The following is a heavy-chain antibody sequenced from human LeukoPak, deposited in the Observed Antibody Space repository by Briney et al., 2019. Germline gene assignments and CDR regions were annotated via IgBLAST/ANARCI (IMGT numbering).Heavy chain of an antibody. CDR1: GGSISSYY. CDR3: ALGYCSGGSCFPGTSSAFDI. CDR2: IYYSGST. J-gene: IGHJ3*02. D-gene: IGHD2-15*01. Sequence: SETLSLTCTVSGGSISSYYWSWIRQPPGKGLEWIGYIYYSGSTNYNPSLKSRVTISVDTSKNQFSLKLSSVTAADTAVYYCALGYCSGGSCFPGTSSAFDIWGQGTMVTVSS. V-gene: IGHV4-59*08.